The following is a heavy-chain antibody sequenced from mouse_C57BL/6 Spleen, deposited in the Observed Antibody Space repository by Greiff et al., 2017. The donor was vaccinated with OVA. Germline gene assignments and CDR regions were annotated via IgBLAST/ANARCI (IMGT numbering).Heavy chain of an antibody. V-gene: IGHV3-6*01. J-gene: IGHJ3*01. CDR3: ARIGPPNYYSNYGAY. CDR2: ISYDGSN. D-gene: IGHD2-5*01. CDR1: GYSITSGYY. Sequence: EVQLVESGPGLVKPSQSLSLTCSVTGYSITSGYYWNWIRQFPGNKLEWMGYISYDGSNNYNPSLKNRISITRDTSKNQFFLKLNSVTTEDTATYYCARIGPPNYYSNYGAYWGQGTLVTVSA.